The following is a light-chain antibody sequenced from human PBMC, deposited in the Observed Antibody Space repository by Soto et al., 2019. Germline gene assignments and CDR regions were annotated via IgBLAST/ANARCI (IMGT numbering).Light chain of an antibody. CDR1: QSVSSSY. V-gene: IGKV3-20*01. CDR2: GAS. CDR3: QQYGNAPLT. Sequence: EIVLTQSPGTPSFSPGERATLTCRASQSVSSSYLAWFQQKPGQAPRLLIYGASSRATGRPDRFSGSGSGKDFTLTISSLEPEDFAVYYCQQYGNAPLTFGPGTKVDMK. J-gene: IGKJ3*01.